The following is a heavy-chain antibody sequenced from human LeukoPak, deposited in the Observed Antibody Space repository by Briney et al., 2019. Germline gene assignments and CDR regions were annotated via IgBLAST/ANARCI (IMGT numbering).Heavy chain of an antibody. D-gene: IGHD6-13*01. CDR3: ARAAAGGAPFDY. Sequence: PSETLSLTCTVSGGSISSGDYYWSWLRQPPGKGLEWIGYIYYSGSTYYNPSLKSRVTISVDTSKYQFSLKLSSVTAADTAVYYCARAAAGGAPFDYWGQGTLVTVSS. CDR2: IYYSGST. J-gene: IGHJ4*02. V-gene: IGHV4-30-4*01. CDR1: GGSISSGDYY.